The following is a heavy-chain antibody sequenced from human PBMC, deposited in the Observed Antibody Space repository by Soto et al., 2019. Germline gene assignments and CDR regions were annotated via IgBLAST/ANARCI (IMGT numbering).Heavy chain of an antibody. CDR1: GFTFTTYW. J-gene: IGHJ5*02. Sequence: EEQLVESGGGLAPPGGSLRLSCVASGFTFTTYWMSWVRQAPGKGLEWVANIRQDGGAQYYVDSVKGRFTISRDNAKNSVYLQMDSLRVEDTAVYYCVRGGHGSGSYLGSSWGQGILVTVSS. D-gene: IGHD3-10*01. CDR2: IRQDGGAQ. CDR3: VRGGHGSGSYLGSS. V-gene: IGHV3-7*03.